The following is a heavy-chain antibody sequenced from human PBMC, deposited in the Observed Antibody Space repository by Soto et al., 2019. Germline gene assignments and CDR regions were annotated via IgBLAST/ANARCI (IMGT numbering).Heavy chain of an antibody. CDR3: ARDRTGGFDP. V-gene: IGHV4-59*01. CDR1: GGSISIYY. CDR2: IYYSGST. Sequence: PSETLSLTCTVSGGSISIYYWSWIRQPPGKGLEWIGYIYYSGSTNYNPSLKSRVTISVDTSKNQFSLKLSSVTAADTAVYYCARDRTGGFDPWRKGTLVTXSS. J-gene: IGHJ5*02. D-gene: IGHD3-10*01.